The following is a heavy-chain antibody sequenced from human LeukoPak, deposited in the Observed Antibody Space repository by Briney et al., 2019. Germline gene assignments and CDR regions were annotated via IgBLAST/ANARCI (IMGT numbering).Heavy chain of an antibody. CDR3: ARVGGSWEPIL. J-gene: IGHJ4*02. Sequence: GGSLRLSCVASGFTFPNYWMSWVRQAPGKGLEWVANIRQDGSEKFYVDSVKGRFTISRDNDKSSLYLQMNSLRGEDTAVYFCARVGGSWEPILWGQGTLVTVS. CDR1: GFTFPNYW. CDR2: IRQDGSEK. V-gene: IGHV3-7*01. D-gene: IGHD1-26*01.